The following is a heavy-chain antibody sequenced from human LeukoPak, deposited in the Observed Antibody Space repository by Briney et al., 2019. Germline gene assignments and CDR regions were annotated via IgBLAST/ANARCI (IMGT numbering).Heavy chain of an antibody. CDR3: ARQSSTDYYYYGLDV. D-gene: IGHD1-1*01. Sequence: SQTLSLTCALSGDRVSSNSAAWNWVRQSPSRGLERLGRTYYRSKWYYDYALSVKRRIVINPDTSKNQFSLQLNSVTPEDTAVYYCARQSSTDYYYYGLDVWGQGTTVAVSS. CDR2: TYYRSKWYY. CDR1: GDRVSSNSAA. V-gene: IGHV6-1*01. J-gene: IGHJ6*02.